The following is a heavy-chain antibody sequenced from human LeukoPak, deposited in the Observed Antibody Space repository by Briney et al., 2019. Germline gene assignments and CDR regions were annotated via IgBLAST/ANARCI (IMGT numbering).Heavy chain of an antibody. Sequence: SETLSLTCAVYGGSFSGYYWSWIRQPPGKGLEWIGYISYSGSTKYNPSLKSRVTMSIDTSKNQFSLKLSSVTAADTAVYFCARRRYSSTWYVDYWGQGTLVTVSS. D-gene: IGHD6-13*01. J-gene: IGHJ4*02. V-gene: IGHV4-59*08. CDR1: GGSFSGYY. CDR3: ARRRYSSTWYVDY. CDR2: ISYSGST.